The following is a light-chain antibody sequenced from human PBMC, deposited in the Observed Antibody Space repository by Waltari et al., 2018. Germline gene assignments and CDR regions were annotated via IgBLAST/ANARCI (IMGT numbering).Light chain of an antibody. Sequence: DIVMTQSPDSLAVSLGERATINCKSSQNILYSSNNKNYLAWYQQKPGQPPKLLIYWASTRESGVPDRFSGSGSGTAFTLTISSLQAEDVAVYYCQQYYSTPPSLTFGGGTKVEIK. CDR3: QQYYSTPPSLT. CDR1: QNILYSSNNKNY. V-gene: IGKV4-1*01. CDR2: WAS. J-gene: IGKJ4*01.